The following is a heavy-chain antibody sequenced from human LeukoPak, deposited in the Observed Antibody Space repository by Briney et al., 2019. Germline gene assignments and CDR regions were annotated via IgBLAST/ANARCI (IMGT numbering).Heavy chain of an antibody. V-gene: IGHV4-59*12. Sequence: SETLSLTCTVSGGSISGYYWSWIRQPPGKGLEWIGYIYHSGSTNYNPSLKSRVTILVDTSKNQFSLKLSSVTAADTAVYYCARGVDYPSFDYWGQGTLVTVSS. D-gene: IGHD3-16*01. J-gene: IGHJ4*02. CDR3: ARGVDYPSFDY. CDR1: GGSISGYY. CDR2: IYHSGST.